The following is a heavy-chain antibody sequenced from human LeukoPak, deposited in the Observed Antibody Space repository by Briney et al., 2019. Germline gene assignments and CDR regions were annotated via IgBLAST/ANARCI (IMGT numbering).Heavy chain of an antibody. CDR1: GYTFTSYA. CDR2: ISTNTGNP. CDR3: ARDLYYDSSGYPSLTN. V-gene: IGHV7-4-1*02. D-gene: IGHD3-22*01. Sequence: ASVKVSRMASGYTFTSYAMNWVRQAPGQGLEWMGWISTNTGNPTYAQGFTGRFVFSLDTSVSTAYLQISSLKTEDTAVYYCARDLYYDSSGYPSLTNWGQGTLVTVSS. J-gene: IGHJ4*02.